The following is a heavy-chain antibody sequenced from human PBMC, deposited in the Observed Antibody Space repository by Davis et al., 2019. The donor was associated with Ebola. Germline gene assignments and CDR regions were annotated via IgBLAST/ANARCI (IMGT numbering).Heavy chain of an antibody. Sequence: GESLKISCVTSGFTFTSYSFNWILQPPGNGLDCIAHINTRGDARVYADSVRGRFTISRDDAANSLSLQMDSLKHEDTAVYYCVRDYLFAFDSWGQGTPVTVSS. V-gene: IGHV3-48*02. CDR1: GFTFTSYS. J-gene: IGHJ4*02. CDR2: INTRGDAR. D-gene: IGHD3-10*02. CDR3: VRDYLFAFDS.